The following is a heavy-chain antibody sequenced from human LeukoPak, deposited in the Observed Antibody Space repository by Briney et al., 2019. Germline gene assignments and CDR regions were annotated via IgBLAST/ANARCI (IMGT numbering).Heavy chain of an antibody. J-gene: IGHJ4*02. V-gene: IGHV3-30*18. D-gene: IGHD3-9*01. CDR2: IPYDGSNK. CDR3: AKEPRLRYFDWLPRD. CDR1: GFTFSSYG. Sequence: PGRSLRLSCAASGFTFSSYGMHWVRQAPGKGLEWVTVIPYDGSNKYYADSVKGRFTISRDNSKNTLYLQMNSLRAEDTAVYYCAKEPRLRYFDWLPRDWGQGTLVTVSS.